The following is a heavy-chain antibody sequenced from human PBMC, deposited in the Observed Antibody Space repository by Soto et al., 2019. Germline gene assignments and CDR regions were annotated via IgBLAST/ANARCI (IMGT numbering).Heavy chain of an antibody. CDR3: AKDRVSPATYYDYIWGSYRYSDGFDY. D-gene: IGHD3-16*02. Sequence: GGSLRLSCAASGFTFDDYAMHWVRQAPGKGLEWVSGISWNSGSIGYADSVKGRFTISRDNAKNSLYLQMNRLRAEDTALYYGAKDRVSPATYYDYIWGSYRYSDGFDYWGQGTLVTVSS. CDR2: ISWNSGSI. CDR1: GFTFDDYA. J-gene: IGHJ4*02. V-gene: IGHV3-9*01.